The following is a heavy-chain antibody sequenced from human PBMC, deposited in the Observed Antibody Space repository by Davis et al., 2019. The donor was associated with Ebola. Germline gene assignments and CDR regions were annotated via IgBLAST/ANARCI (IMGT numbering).Heavy chain of an antibody. CDR3: ARVPAAAGRGDNWLDP. V-gene: IGHV3-66*01. Sequence: PGGSLRLSCAASGFTVSTSYMTWVRQAPGKGLECVSTISSSGDTNYADSVKGRFTMSRDNSKNTLYLQMNSLRAEDTAVYYCARVPAAAGRGDNWLDPWGQGTLVTVSS. CDR1: GFTVSTSY. J-gene: IGHJ5*02. D-gene: IGHD6-13*01. CDR2: ISSSGDT.